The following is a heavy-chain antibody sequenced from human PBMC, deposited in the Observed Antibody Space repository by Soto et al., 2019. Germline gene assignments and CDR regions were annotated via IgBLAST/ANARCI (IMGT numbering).Heavy chain of an antibody. J-gene: IGHJ5*02. D-gene: IGHD6-19*01. CDR1: GGSISSYY. CDR2: IYYSGST. CDR3: ARHGGGSAWYGNWFDP. Sequence: QVQLQESGPGLVKPSETLSLTCTVSGGSISSYYWSWIRQPPGKGLEWIGYIYYSGSTNYNPSLMSRVTISVDTAKNQFSLKLRSVTAAATALYYCARHGGGSAWYGNWFDPWGQGTLVTVSS. V-gene: IGHV4-59*01.